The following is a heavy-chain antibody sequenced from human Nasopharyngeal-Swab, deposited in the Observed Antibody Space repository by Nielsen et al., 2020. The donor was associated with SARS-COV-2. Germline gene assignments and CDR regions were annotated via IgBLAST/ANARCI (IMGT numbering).Heavy chain of an antibody. CDR2: INPSGGST. CDR1: GYTFTSYY. D-gene: IGHD4-17*01. V-gene: IGHV1-46*01. CDR3: ARDRVNTVTTVEPPFWKGYYYYGMDV. Sequence: ASVKFSCKASGYTFTSYYMHWVRQAPGQGLEWMGIINPSGGSTSYAPKFQGRVTMTRDTSTSTVYMELSSLRSEDTAVYYCARDRVNTVTTVEPPFWKGYYYYGMDVWGQGTTVTVSS. J-gene: IGHJ6*02.